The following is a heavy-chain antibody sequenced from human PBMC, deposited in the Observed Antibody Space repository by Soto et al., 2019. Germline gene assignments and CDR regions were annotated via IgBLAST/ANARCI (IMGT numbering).Heavy chain of an antibody. V-gene: IGHV4-4*07. CDR3: AGIGEDVYYGMDV. CDR1: GGSMRSYY. Sequence: PSETLSLTCIVSGGSMRSYYWNWLRRPAGKGLEWIGRIYSRGDTNYNPSVKSRVTMSVDTSKNEFSLRLNSVTAADTAVYYCAGIGEDVYYGMDVWGQGTTVTVSS. D-gene: IGHD2-21*01. CDR2: IYSRGDT. J-gene: IGHJ6*02.